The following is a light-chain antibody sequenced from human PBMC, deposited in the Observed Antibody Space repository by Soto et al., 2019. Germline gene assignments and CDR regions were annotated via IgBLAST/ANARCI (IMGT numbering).Light chain of an antibody. Sequence: EIVLTQSPGTLSLSPGERATLSCRASQSVSSSYLAWYQQKPGQAPRLLIYGASSRATGIPDRFSGSGSGTDFTFTISRLEPEDFAMYYCHQYGISPPVTFGQGTRLEIK. V-gene: IGKV3-20*01. CDR3: HQYGISPPVT. CDR2: GAS. J-gene: IGKJ5*01. CDR1: QSVSSSY.